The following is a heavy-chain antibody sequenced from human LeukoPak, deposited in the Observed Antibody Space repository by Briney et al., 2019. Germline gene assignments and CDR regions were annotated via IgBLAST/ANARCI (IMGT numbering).Heavy chain of an antibody. J-gene: IGHJ4*02. CDR2: INDIGST. CDR1: GGSFSGFS. CDR3: AGTGITTITPDY. V-gene: IGHV4-34*01. Sequence: SETLSLTCAVCGGSFSGFSWTWIRHSPGKGLEGIGEINDIGSTTFNPSLKRRIAISVDTSMNQFSLKLRSMTAADTAVYFCAGTGITTITPDYWGQGTLVTVSS. D-gene: IGHD4-23*01.